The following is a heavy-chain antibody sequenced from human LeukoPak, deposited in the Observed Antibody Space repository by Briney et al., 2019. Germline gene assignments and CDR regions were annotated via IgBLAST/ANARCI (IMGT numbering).Heavy chain of an antibody. CDR2: IQDDGSVK. CDR1: GFTFSKSR. D-gene: IGHD1-1*01. Sequence: GGSLRHPRAASGFTFSKSRMSWVRQAPGQGLEWVAAIQDDGSVKDYVDSVKGRFTISRDNAKNSLYLQMNSLRAEDTAGYYCATYTNWVAGDVWGQGTTVSVSS. V-gene: IGHV3-7*01. J-gene: IGHJ6*02. CDR3: ATYTNWVAGDV.